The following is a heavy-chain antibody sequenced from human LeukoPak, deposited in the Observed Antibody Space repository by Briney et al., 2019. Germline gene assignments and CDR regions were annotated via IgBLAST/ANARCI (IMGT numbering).Heavy chain of an antibody. Sequence: SETLSLTCTVSGGSISSYYWSWIRQPPGKGLEWIGYIYYSGSTNYNPSLKSRVTISVDTSKNQFSLKLSSVTAADTAVYYCARQLAVAVYNWLDPWGQGTLVTVSS. CDR1: GGSISSYY. CDR3: ARQLAVAVYNWLDP. D-gene: IGHD6-19*01. J-gene: IGHJ5*02. CDR2: IYYSGST. V-gene: IGHV4-59*01.